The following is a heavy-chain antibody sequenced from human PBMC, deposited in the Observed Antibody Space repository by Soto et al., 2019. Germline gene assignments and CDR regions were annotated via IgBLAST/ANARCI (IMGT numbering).Heavy chain of an antibody. CDR1: GGTFSGNY. D-gene: IGHD3-22*01. V-gene: IGHV2-70*01. Sequence: TLSLTCAVYGGTFSGNYWIWIRQPPGKALEWLALIDWDDDKYYSTSLKTRLTISKDTSKNQVVLTMTNMDPVDTATYYCARSDYYEQKRNDYWGQGTLVTVSS. CDR2: IDWDDDK. J-gene: IGHJ4*02. CDR3: ARSDYYEQKRNDY.